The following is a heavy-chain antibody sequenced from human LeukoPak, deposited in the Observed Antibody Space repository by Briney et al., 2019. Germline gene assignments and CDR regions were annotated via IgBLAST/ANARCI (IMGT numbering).Heavy chain of an antibody. CDR3: AKGHEIAVAGDWFDP. V-gene: IGHV3-23*01. D-gene: IGHD6-19*01. CDR1: GFTFSSYA. Sequence: PGASLRLSCAASGFTFSSYAMSWVRQAPGKGLGWVSAISGSGGSTYYADSVKGRFTISRDNSKNTLYLQMNSLRAEDTAVYYCAKGHEIAVAGDWFDPWGQGTLVTVSS. CDR2: ISGSGGST. J-gene: IGHJ5*02.